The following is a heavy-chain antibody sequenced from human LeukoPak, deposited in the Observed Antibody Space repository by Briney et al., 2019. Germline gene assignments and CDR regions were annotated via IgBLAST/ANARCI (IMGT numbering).Heavy chain of an antibody. J-gene: IGHJ4*02. CDR2: IYNSGST. D-gene: IGHD6-19*01. CDR1: GYSISSGYY. V-gene: IGHV4-38-2*01. CDR3: ARRHASGWYFDY. Sequence: SETLSLTCAVSGYSISSGYYWGWIRQPPGKGLEWIGSIYNSGSTYYNPSLKSRVTISVDTSKNQLSLKLSSVTAADTAVYYCARRHASGWYFDYWGQGTLVTVSS.